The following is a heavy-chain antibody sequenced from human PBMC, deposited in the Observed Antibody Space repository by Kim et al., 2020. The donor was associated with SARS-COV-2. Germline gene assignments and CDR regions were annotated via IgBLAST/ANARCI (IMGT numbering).Heavy chain of an antibody. D-gene: IGHD6-13*01. CDR3: ARDRHSSSWSAADAFDI. CDR2: IYYSGST. Sequence: SETLSLTCTVSGGSISSYYWSWIRQPPGKGLEWIGYIYYSGSTNYNPSLKSRVTISVDPSKNQLSLKLSSVTAADTAVYYCARDRHSSSWSAADAFDIWGNGTMVTVSS. V-gene: IGHV4-59*01. CDR1: GGSISSYY. J-gene: IGHJ3*02.